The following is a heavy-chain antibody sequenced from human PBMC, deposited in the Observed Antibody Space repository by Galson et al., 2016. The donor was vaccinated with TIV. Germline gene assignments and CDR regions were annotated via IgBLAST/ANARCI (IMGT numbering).Heavy chain of an antibody. CDR3: TRDYYDRTTSYYYIHDF. V-gene: IGHV4-4*07. CDR2: LHMTGDTRTT. D-gene: IGHD3-22*01. Sequence: ETLSLTCTVSGASIGSFYWNWIRQPAGKGLEWIGRLHMTGDTRTTDYNPSLKSRVALSVDTSKNLFFLNLTSVAAADTAVYYCTRDYYDRTTSYYYIHDFWGQGTLVTVSS. J-gene: IGHJ4*02. CDR1: GASIGSFY.